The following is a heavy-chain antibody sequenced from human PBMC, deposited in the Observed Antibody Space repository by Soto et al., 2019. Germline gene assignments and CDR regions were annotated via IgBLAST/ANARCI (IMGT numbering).Heavy chain of an antibody. CDR2: IYYTGTT. Sequence: QVQLEESGPRLVKPSETLSLTCTISGGSISSFYWNWIRQAPGKGLEWIWYIYYTGTTNYNPSLKRRITMSLDTSKDQFSLNLTSVTAADTAVYYCARSTWNFPFEYWGQGTLVTVAS. CDR1: GGSISSFY. D-gene: IGHD1-7*01. CDR3: ARSTWNFPFEY. J-gene: IGHJ4*02. V-gene: IGHV4-59*01.